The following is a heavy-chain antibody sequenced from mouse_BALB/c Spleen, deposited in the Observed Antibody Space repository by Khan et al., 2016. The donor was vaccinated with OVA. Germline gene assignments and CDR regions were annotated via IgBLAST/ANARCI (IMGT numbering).Heavy chain of an antibody. J-gene: IGHJ4*01. V-gene: IGHV2-3*01. CDR2: IWGDGNT. CDR1: GFSLTSYG. Sequence: QVQLKQSGPGLVAPSQSLSITCTVSGFSLTSYGVSWVRQPPGKGLEWLGVIWGDGNTNFHSALRSRLSISKDNSKSQVFLKLNSLQTDDTATYYGAKDRGYYDVDYWGQGTSVTVSS. CDR3: AKDRGYYDVDY.